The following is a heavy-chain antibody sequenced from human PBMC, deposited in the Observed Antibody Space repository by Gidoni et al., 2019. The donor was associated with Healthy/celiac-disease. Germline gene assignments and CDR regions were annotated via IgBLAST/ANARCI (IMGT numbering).Heavy chain of an antibody. CDR1: GFTFSSYG. Sequence: QVQLVESGGGVVQPGRYLRLSCAASGFTFSSYGMHWVRQAPGKGLEWVAVIWYDGSNKYYADSVKGRFTISRDNSKNTLYLQMNSLRAEDTAVYYCAGPLTAAAGTPFDYWGQGTLVTVSS. CDR3: AGPLTAAAGTPFDY. V-gene: IGHV3-33*01. D-gene: IGHD6-13*01. J-gene: IGHJ4*02. CDR2: IWYDGSNK.